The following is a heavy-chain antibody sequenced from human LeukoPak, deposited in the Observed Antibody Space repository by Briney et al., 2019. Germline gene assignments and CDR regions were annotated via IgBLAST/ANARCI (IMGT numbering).Heavy chain of an antibody. V-gene: IGHV3-7*03. Sequence: GGSLRLSCAASGFTFSSYWMSWVRQAPGNGLEWVANINGDGSDRYYMDSPKGRFTISRDNAKNSLYLQMNSLRVEDTAIYYCAIAYGLDVWGQGTTVTVSS. CDR2: INGDGSDR. CDR1: GFTFSSYW. CDR3: AIAYGLDV. J-gene: IGHJ6*02.